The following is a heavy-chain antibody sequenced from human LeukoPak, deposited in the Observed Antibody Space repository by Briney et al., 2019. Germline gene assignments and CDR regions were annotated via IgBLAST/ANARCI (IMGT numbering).Heavy chain of an antibody. D-gene: IGHD1-26*01. V-gene: IGHV1-69*13. J-gene: IGHJ3*02. CDR3: ASATIVGATGDAFDI. CDR1: GGTFSSYA. Sequence: ASVKVSCKASGGTFSSYAISWVRQAPGQGLEWMGGIIPIFGTANYAQKFQGRVTITADESTSTAYMELSSLRSEDTAVYYCASATIVGATGDAFDIWGQGTMVTVSS. CDR2: IIPIFGTA.